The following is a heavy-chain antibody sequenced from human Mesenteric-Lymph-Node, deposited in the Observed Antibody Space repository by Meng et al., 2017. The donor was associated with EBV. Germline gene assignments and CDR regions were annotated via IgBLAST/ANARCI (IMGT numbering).Heavy chain of an antibody. D-gene: IGHD5-24*01. Sequence: QGQVQESGPGLVKPSQTLSLTCAVSGGSISSGGYYWSWIRQPPGKGLEWIGYIYYSGSTYYNPSLKSRVTISVDTSKNQFSLKLSSVTAADTAVYYCARGSRDGYNLDYWGQGTLVTVSS. J-gene: IGHJ4*02. CDR3: ARGSRDGYNLDY. V-gene: IGHV4-30-4*01. CDR2: IYYSGST. CDR1: GGSISSGGYY.